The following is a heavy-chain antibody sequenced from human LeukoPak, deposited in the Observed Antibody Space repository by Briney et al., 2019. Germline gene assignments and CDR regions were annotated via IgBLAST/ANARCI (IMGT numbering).Heavy chain of an antibody. V-gene: IGHV3-66*02. CDR2: IYSGGST. Sequence: PGGSLRLSCAASGFTVSSNYMSWVRQAPGKGLEWVSVIYSGGSTYYADSVKGRFTISRDNSKNTLYLQMNSLRAEVTAVYYCARGGRARANVWWYFDYWGQGTLVTVSS. CDR3: ARGGRARANVWWYFDY. D-gene: IGHD4/OR15-4a*01. CDR1: GFTVSSNY. J-gene: IGHJ4*02.